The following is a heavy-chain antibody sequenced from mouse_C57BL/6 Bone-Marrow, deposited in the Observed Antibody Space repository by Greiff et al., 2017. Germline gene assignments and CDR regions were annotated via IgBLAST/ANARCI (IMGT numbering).Heavy chain of an antibody. J-gene: IGHJ1*03. Sequence: VQLQQPGAELVKPGASVKMSCKASGYTFTSYWITWVKQRPGQGLEWIGDLYPGSGSTNYNEKFKSKATLTVDTSSSTAYMQLSSLTSEDSAVYYCAIPYYSNYWYFDVWGTGTTVTVSS. V-gene: IGHV1-55*01. CDR2: LYPGSGST. CDR1: GYTFTSYW. CDR3: AIPYYSNYWYFDV. D-gene: IGHD2-5*01.